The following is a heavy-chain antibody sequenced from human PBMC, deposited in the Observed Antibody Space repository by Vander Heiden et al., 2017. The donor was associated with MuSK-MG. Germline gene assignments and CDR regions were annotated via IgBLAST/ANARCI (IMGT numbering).Heavy chain of an antibody. D-gene: IGHD4-4*01. V-gene: IGHV3-30-3*01. J-gene: IGHJ4*02. CDR2: ISEDGSNK. CDR3: ARDDWLQSYRFDY. Sequence: QVPLVASGGAVVHPGRPLSPSCVSSGFPFTHYAMQWVRQAPGKGLEWVAFISEDGSNKYYAESVKGRFTISRDNSRNTLYRQMNSLKTEDTAVYDCARDDWLQSYRFDYWGQGTLGTVSS. CDR1: GFPFTHYA.